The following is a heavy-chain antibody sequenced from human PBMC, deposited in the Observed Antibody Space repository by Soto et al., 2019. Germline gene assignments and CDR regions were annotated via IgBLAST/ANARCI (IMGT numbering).Heavy chain of an antibody. D-gene: IGHD2-2*01. CDR2: IKQDGSEK. Sequence: GGSLRLSCAASGFTFSSYWMSWVRQAPGKGLEWVANIKQDGSEKYYVDSVKGRFTISRDNAKNSLYLQMNSLRAEDTAVYYCARDREDIVVVPAAMSFDYYYYYMDVWGKGTTVTVSS. V-gene: IGHV3-7*01. CDR1: GFTFSSYW. J-gene: IGHJ6*03. CDR3: ARDREDIVVVPAAMSFDYYYYYMDV.